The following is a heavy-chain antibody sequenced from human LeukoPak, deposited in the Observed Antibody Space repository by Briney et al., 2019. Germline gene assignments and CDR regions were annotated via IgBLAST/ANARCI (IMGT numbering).Heavy chain of an antibody. Sequence: GGSLRLSCAASGFTFSSYAMTWVRQAPGKGLEWVSDISGGGGSIHYADSVRGRFTISRDNSENTLYLQMNSLRAEDTAVYYCAKGKGQQLVFDYXGXGTLVTVSS. J-gene: IGHJ4*02. V-gene: IGHV3-23*01. CDR3: AKGKGQQLVFDY. CDR2: ISGGGGSI. D-gene: IGHD6-6*01. CDR1: GFTFSSYA.